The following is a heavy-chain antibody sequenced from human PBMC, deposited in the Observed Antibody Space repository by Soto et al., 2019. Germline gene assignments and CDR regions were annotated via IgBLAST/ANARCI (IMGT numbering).Heavy chain of an antibody. CDR3: ARGNYDFWSGYPTLDYYYYMDV. Sequence: GASVKVSCKASGYTFTSYDINWVRQATGQGLEWMGWMNPNSGNTGHAQKFQGRVTMTRNTSISTAYMELSSLRSEDTAVYYCARGNYDFWSGYPTLDYYYYMDVWGKGTTVTVSS. J-gene: IGHJ6*03. D-gene: IGHD3-3*01. CDR2: MNPNSGNT. CDR1: GYTFTSYD. V-gene: IGHV1-8*01.